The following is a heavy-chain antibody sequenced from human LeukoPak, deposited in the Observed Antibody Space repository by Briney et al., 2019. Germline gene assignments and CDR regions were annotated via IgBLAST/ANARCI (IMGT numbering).Heavy chain of an antibody. J-gene: IGHJ6*04. CDR3: AREAPLLPAAAPRPGYYYGMDV. Sequence: SETLSLTCTVSGGSVSSGSYYWSWIRQPPGKGLEWIGYIYYSGSTNYNPSLKSRVPISVDTSKNQFSLKLSSVTAADTAVYYCAREAPLLPAAAPRPGYYYGMDVWGKGTTVTVSS. CDR1: GGSVSSGSYY. CDR2: IYYSGST. D-gene: IGHD2-2*01. V-gene: IGHV4-61*01.